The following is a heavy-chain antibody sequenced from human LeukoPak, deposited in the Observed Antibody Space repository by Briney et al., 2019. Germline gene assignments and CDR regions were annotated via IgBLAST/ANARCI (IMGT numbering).Heavy chain of an antibody. CDR2: ISYSGST. V-gene: IGHV4-39*01. J-gene: IGHJ5*02. CDR3: ARHTMIVVTTPNWFDP. Sequence: PSETLSLTCTVSGGSFSINSYYWGWIRQPPGKGLEWIGSISYSGSTYYNPSLKSRVTISVDTSKNQFSLKLSSVTAADTAVYYCARHTMIVVTTPNWFDPWGQGTLVTVPS. CDR1: GGSFSINSYY. D-gene: IGHD3-22*01.